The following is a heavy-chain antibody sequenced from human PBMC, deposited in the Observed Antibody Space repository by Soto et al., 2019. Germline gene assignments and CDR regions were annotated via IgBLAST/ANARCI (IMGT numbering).Heavy chain of an antibody. J-gene: IGHJ4*02. Sequence: EVQLLESGGGLVQPGGSLRLSCAASGFTFSSYAMSWVRQAPGKGLEWVSAISGSGGSTYYADSVKGRFTISRDNAKNTLYLQMNSLRAEDTAVYYCAKAQDSSGYSDYWGQGTLVTVSS. D-gene: IGHD3-22*01. CDR1: GFTFSSYA. CDR3: AKAQDSSGYSDY. V-gene: IGHV3-23*01. CDR2: ISGSGGST.